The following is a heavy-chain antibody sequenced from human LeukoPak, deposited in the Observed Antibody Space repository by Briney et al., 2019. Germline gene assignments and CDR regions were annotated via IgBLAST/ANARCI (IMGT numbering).Heavy chain of an antibody. CDR1: GGSFSGYY. D-gene: IGHD2-2*01. CDR2: INYSGST. Sequence: AETLSLTCAVYGGSFSGYYWSWIRQPPGKGLEWIGEINYSGSTNYNPSLKSRVTISVDTSKNQFSLKLSSVTAADTAVYYCARRRGTRSSTSWYQGWFDPWGQGTLVTV. CDR3: ARRRGTRSSTSWYQGWFDP. J-gene: IGHJ5*02. V-gene: IGHV4-34*01.